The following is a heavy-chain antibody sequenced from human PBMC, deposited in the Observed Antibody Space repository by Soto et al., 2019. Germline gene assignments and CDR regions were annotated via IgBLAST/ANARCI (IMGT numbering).Heavy chain of an antibody. Sequence: GGSLRLSCAASGFTFSSYSMNWVRQAPGKGLEWVSYISSSSSTIYYADSVKGRFTISRDNAKNSLYLQMNSLRAEDTAVYYCASSGSFIAVNYMDVWGKGTTVTVSS. CDR1: GFTFSSYS. CDR3: ASSGSFIAVNYMDV. CDR2: ISSSSSTI. V-gene: IGHV3-48*01. D-gene: IGHD6-19*01. J-gene: IGHJ6*03.